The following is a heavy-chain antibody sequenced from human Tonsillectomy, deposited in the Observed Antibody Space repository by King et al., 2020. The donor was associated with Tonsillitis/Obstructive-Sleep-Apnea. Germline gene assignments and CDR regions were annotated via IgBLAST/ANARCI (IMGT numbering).Heavy chain of an antibody. V-gene: IGHV3-74*01. J-gene: IGHJ3*02. CDR2: INVDGSSP. Sequence: VQLVESGGGLVQPGGSLRLSCAVSEFTFSSYSMHWVRQAPGKGLVWVSHINVDGSSPNYADSVKGRFTISRDNAKNTLYLQMNSLRAEDTAVYYCARDHSGTGAAFDIWGQGTMLTVSS. CDR3: ARDHSGTGAAFDI. CDR1: EFTFSSYS. D-gene: IGHD1-1*01.